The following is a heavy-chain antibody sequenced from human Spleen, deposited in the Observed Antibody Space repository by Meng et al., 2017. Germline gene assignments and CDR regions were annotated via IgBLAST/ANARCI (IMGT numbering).Heavy chain of an antibody. CDR1: GGSFSGYY. V-gene: IGHV4-34*01. Sequence: ESLKISCAVYGGSFSGYYWSWIRQPPGKGLEWIGEINQSGSTNYNSSLKSRVTISVDTSKKQFSLRLSSVTAADTAVYYCARGTGAFDRWGQGTLVTVSS. D-gene: IGHD3-10*01. CDR3: ARGTGAFDR. J-gene: IGHJ4*02. CDR2: INQSGST.